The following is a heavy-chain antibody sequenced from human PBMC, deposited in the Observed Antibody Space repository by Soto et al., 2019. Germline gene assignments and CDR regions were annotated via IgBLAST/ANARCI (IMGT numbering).Heavy chain of an antibody. Sequence: GSLRLSCAASGFTFDDFAMCWVRQVPGKGLEWISLVNWDGDTTFYADSVKGRFIISRDNSKDSVYLQMNSLRSDDSAIYYCAKGATVTTHYQYYGMDVWGRGTTVTVSS. CDR1: GFTFDDFA. J-gene: IGHJ6*02. V-gene: IGHV3-43D*04. CDR3: AKGATVTTHYQYYGMDV. D-gene: IGHD4-17*01. CDR2: VNWDGDTT.